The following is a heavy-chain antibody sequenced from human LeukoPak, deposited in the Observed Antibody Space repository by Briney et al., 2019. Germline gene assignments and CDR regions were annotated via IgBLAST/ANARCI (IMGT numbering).Heavy chain of an antibody. CDR2: INPNSGGT. D-gene: IGHD4-17*01. V-gene: IGHV1-2*02. CDR3: ARRGGYGDLPDAFDI. Sequence: ASVEVSCKASGYTFTGYYMHWVRQAPGQGLEWMGWINPNSGGTNYAQKFQGRVTMTRDTSISTAYMELSRLRSDDTAVYYCARRGGYGDLPDAFDIWGQGTMVTVSS. J-gene: IGHJ3*02. CDR1: GYTFTGYY.